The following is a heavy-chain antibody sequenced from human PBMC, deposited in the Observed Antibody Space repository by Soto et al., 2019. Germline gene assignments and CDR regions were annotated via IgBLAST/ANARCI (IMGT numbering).Heavy chain of an antibody. Sequence: SETLSLTCTVSGGSISSYYWSWIRQPPGKGLEWIGYIYYSGSTNYNPSLKSRVTISVDTSKNQFSLKLSSVTTADTAVYYCARVESGYDWGNWFDPWGQGTLVTVSS. CDR1: GGSISSYY. J-gene: IGHJ5*02. D-gene: IGHD5-12*01. CDR2: IYYSGST. V-gene: IGHV4-59*01. CDR3: ARVESGYDWGNWFDP.